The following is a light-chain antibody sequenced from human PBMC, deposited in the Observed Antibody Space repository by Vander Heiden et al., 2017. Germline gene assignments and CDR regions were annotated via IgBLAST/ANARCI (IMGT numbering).Light chain of an antibody. V-gene: IGKV1-33*01. CDR3: QQYANVPRT. Sequence: DIQMTPSPSSLSASVGDRVTFTCQASQDISNNLNWYQQKPGKAPELLIFDTSNLQTGVPSRFSGSGYGTDFTVTISGLQPEDIATYFCQQYANVPRTFGQGTRVELK. CDR2: DTS. CDR1: QDISNN. J-gene: IGKJ1*01.